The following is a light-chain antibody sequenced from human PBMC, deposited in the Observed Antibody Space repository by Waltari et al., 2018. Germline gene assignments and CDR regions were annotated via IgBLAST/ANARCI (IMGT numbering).Light chain of an antibody. Sequence: QSALTQPRSVSGSPGQSVTISCTGPGSDVGDYNYVSWYQQHPGKAPKLVIYDVTKRPSGVPDRFSGSKSGNSASLTVSGLQAEDEADYYCCSYEGTWVFGGGTKLTVL. J-gene: IGLJ3*02. CDR2: DVT. CDR1: GSDVGDYNY. CDR3: CSYEGTWV. V-gene: IGLV2-11*01.